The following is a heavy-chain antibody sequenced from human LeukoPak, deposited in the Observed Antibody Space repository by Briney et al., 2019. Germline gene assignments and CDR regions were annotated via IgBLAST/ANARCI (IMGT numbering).Heavy chain of an antibody. CDR2: ISYDGSNK. J-gene: IGHJ4*02. V-gene: IGHV3-30-3*01. CDR1: GFTFSSYA. D-gene: IGHD5-12*01. Sequence: GGSPRLSCAASGFTFSSYAMHWVRQAPGKGLEWVAVISYDGSNKYYADSVKGRFTISRDNSKNTLYLQMNSLRAEDTAVYYCARNEDVDIVATITFYHYWGQGTLVTVSS. CDR3: ARNEDVDIVATITFYHY.